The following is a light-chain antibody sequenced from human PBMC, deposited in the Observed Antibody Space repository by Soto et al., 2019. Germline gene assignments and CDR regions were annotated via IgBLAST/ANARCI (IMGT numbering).Light chain of an antibody. J-gene: IGKJ1*01. CDR3: QQYGSSPPKT. CDR1: ESLSSAY. V-gene: IGKV3-20*01. Sequence: EIVLTQSPGTLSLSPGERATLSCRASESLSSAYLAWYQQKPGQAPRLLLYGASTRATGIPGRFSGSGSGTEFTLTISRLEPEDLAVYYCQQYGSSPPKTFGQGTKVDIK. CDR2: GAS.